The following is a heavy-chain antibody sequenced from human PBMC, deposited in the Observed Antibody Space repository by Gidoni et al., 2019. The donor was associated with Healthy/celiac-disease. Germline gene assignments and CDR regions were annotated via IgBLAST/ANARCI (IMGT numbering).Heavy chain of an antibody. CDR3: ARDLGSGSYNAYDAFDI. Sequence: EVQLVESGGGLVKPGGSLRLSCAASGFTFSSYSMNWVRQAPGKGLEWVSSISSSSSYIYYADSVKGRFTISRDNAKNSLYLQMNSLRAEDTAVYYCARDLGSGSYNAYDAFDIWGQGTMVTVSS. CDR2: ISSSSSYI. V-gene: IGHV3-21*01. D-gene: IGHD1-26*01. CDR1: GFTFSSYS. J-gene: IGHJ3*02.